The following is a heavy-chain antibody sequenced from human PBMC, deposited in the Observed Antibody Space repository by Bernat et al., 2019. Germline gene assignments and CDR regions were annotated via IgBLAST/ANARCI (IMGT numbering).Heavy chain of an antibody. Sequence: EVQLVESGGGLVKPGGSLRLSCAASGFTFSSYSMNWVRQAPGKGLEWVSSISSSSSYIYYADSVNGRFTISRDNAKNSLYLQMNSLRAEDTAVYYCARDKVGSYYDSSGFVDYWGQGTLVTVSS. CDR1: GFTFSSYS. D-gene: IGHD3-22*01. CDR3: ARDKVGSYYDSSGFVDY. J-gene: IGHJ4*02. CDR2: ISSSSSYI. V-gene: IGHV3-21*01.